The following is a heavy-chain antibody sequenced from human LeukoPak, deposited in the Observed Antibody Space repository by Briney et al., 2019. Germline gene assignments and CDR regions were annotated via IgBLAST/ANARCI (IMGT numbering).Heavy chain of an antibody. CDR1: GGSISSGSYY. Sequence: SQTLSLTCTVSGGSISSGSYYWSWIRQPAGKGLEWIGRIYTSGSTNYNPSLKSRVTISVDKSKNQFSLKLSSVTAADTAVYYCARAERYSYGHYFDYWGQGTLVTVSS. CDR2: IYTSGST. V-gene: IGHV4-61*02. J-gene: IGHJ4*02. D-gene: IGHD5-18*01. CDR3: ARAERYSYGHYFDY.